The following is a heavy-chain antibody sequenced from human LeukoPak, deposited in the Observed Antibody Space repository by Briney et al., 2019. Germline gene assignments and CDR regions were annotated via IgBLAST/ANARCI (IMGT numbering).Heavy chain of an antibody. J-gene: IGHJ6*02. Sequence: SETLSLTCTVSGGSISSSSYYWGWIRQPPGKWLEWIGSIYYSGSTYYTPSLKSRVPISVDTPKNQFSLKLSSVTAADTAVYYCARPKAYYGMDVWGQGTTVTVSS. CDR1: GGSISSSSYY. CDR2: IYYSGST. CDR3: ARPKAYYGMDV. V-gene: IGHV4-39*01.